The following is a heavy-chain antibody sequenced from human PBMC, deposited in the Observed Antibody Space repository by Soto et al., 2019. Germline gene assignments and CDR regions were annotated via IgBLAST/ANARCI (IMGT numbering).Heavy chain of an antibody. CDR1: GGSISSSNW. D-gene: IGHD5-18*01. V-gene: IGHV4-4*02. J-gene: IGHJ1*01. CDR3: ARAPDTAFIQH. CDR2: IYHSGST. Sequence: QVQLQESGPGLVKPSGTLSLTCAVSGGSISSSNWWSWVRQPPGKGLEWIGEIYHSGSTNYNPSLKSRVTISVDNSKYQFSLKLSSVTAAATAGYYCARAPDTAFIQHWGQGTLVTVSS.